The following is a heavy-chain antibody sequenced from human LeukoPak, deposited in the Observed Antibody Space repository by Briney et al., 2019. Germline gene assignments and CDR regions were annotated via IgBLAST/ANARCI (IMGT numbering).Heavy chain of an antibody. V-gene: IGHV3-23*01. J-gene: IGHJ4*02. CDR3: AKTTGNGHWLIEY. CDR2: ITGDAGTT. D-gene: IGHD4-23*01. CDR1: GFTFSSYA. Sequence: GGSLRLSCAASGFTFSSYAMNWVRQTPGKGLEWVSFITGDAGTTSYADSVKGRFTISRDNSKNTLYLQLNSLSAEDTAVYHCAKTTGNGHWLIEYWGQGTLVTVSS.